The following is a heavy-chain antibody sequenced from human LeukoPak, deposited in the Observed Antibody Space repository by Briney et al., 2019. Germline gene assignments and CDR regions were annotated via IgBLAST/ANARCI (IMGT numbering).Heavy chain of an antibody. J-gene: IGHJ4*02. V-gene: IGHV3-48*04. CDR3: ARDQDGDYTPFDY. CDR1: GFTFSSYS. CDR2: ISSSSSTI. Sequence: GGSLRLSCAASGFTFSSYSMNWVRQAPGKGLEWVSYISSSSSTIYYADSVKGRFTISRDNAKNSLYLQMNSLRAEDTAVYYCARDQDGDYTPFDYWGQGTLVTVSS. D-gene: IGHD4-17*01.